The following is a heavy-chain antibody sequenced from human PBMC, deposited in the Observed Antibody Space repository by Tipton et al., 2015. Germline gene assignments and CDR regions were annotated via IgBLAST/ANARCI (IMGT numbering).Heavy chain of an antibody. CDR3: AKKGIISVTPNNWFDS. CDR1: GFTFSYYV. D-gene: IGHD2-15*01. V-gene: IGHV3-23*01. Sequence: SLRLSCAASGFTFSYYVMNWVRQAPGKGLEWVSTITEGAGDIYYADSVKGRFTISRDDSKNTLSLQMNSLRPEDTAVYYCAKKGIISVTPNNWFDSWGQGTLVTVSS. J-gene: IGHJ5*01. CDR2: ITEGAGDI.